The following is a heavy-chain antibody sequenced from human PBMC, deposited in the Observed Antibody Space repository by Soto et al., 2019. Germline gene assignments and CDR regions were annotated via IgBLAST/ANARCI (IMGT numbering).Heavy chain of an antibody. CDR2: IWFDGGNK. D-gene: IGHD2-15*01. CDR1: GFTFSTYG. V-gene: IGHV3-33*01. CDR3: ARERSSTWYYLEY. Sequence: VGSLRLSCAASGFTFSTYGMHWVRQAPGKGLEWVAVIWFDGGNKYYADSVKGRFTISRDNSKNTLYLQMNSLRAEDTAVYYCARERSSTWYYLEYWGQGTRVTVSS. J-gene: IGHJ4*02.